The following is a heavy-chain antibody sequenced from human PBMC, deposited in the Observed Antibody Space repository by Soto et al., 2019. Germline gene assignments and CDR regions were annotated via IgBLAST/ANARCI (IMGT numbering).Heavy chain of an antibody. CDR2: IWYDGSNK. CDR1: GFTFSSYG. J-gene: IGHJ4*02. CDR3: ARLVVMTMGPDF. D-gene: IGHD3-22*01. V-gene: IGHV3-33*01. Sequence: GGSLRLSCAASGFTFSSYGMHWVRQAPGKGLEWVAVIWYDGSNKYYADSVKGRFTISRDNSKNTLYLQMNSLRAEDTAVYYCARLVVMTMGPDFWGQGTLLTVSS.